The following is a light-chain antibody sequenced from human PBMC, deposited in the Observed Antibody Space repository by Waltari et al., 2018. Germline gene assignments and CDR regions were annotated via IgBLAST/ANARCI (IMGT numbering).Light chain of an antibody. CDR3: QVWDDFIDSGV. CDR2: YDN. CDR1: KRETNN. J-gene: IGLJ3*02. V-gene: IGLV3-21*02. Sequence: YVVTQPPSVSVSPGPTATLPGGGEKRETNNVKWYQQKPGQAPFLVVFYDNDRHAWIPERFSGSNSGNTATLTINWVEAGDEADYHCQVWDDFIDSGVFGGGTRLSVL.